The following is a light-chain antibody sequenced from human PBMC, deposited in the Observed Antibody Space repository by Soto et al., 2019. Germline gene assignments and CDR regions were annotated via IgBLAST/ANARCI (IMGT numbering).Light chain of an antibody. J-gene: IGKJ4*02. CDR3: QQYETLSGT. V-gene: IGKV3-20*01. CDR1: RGSSSGC. CDR2: GAT. Sequence: TQLPSTLPRSPGDRATLSCRAARGSSSGCLAWVQQKPGQAPRLLIYGATGMATGVPDRFSGSGSGTDFTLTIGSLEPDDFAIYYCQQYETLSGTFGAGTKVDIK.